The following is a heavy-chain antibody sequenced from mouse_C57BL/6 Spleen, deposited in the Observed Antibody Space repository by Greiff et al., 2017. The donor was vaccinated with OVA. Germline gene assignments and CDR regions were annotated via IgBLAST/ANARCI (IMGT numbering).Heavy chain of an antibody. CDR3: ANYYGSYWYFDV. J-gene: IGHJ1*03. Sequence: QVQLQQSGPELVKPGASVKISCKASGYSFTSYYIHWVKQRPGQGLEWIGWIYPGSGNTKYNEKFKGKATLTADTSSSTAYMQLSSLTSEDSAVYYCANYYGSYWYFDVWGTGTTVTVSA. D-gene: IGHD1-1*01. CDR1: GYSFTSYY. V-gene: IGHV1-66*01. CDR2: IYPGSGNT.